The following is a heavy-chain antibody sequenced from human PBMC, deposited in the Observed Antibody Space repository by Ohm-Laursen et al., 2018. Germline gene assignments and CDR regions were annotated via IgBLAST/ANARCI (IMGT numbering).Heavy chain of an antibody. CDR2: IWHDGSNK. J-gene: IGHJ4*02. D-gene: IGHD5-24*01. V-gene: IGHV3-33*01. Sequence: SLRLSCTASGFTFSSYGMNWVRQAPGKGLEWVAIIWHDGSNKYYADSVKGRFTISRDNSKNTLYLQMNSLRAEETAVYYCARHDGYGRWGQGTRVTVSS. CDR1: GFTFSSYG. CDR3: ARHDGYGR.